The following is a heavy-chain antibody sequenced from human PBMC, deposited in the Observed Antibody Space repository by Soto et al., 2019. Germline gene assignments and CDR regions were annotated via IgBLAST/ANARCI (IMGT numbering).Heavy chain of an antibody. CDR2: IYPGDSDT. D-gene: IGHD3-10*01. J-gene: IGHJ6*02. CDR3: ASGSDYYYYGMDV. Sequence: GESLKISCKTSGYNFTNYWINWVRQMPGKGLEWMGIIYPGDSDTRYSPSFQGQVTISADKSISTAYLQWSSLKASDTAMYYCASGSDYYYYGMDVWGQGTTVTVSS. V-gene: IGHV5-51*01. CDR1: GYNFTNYW.